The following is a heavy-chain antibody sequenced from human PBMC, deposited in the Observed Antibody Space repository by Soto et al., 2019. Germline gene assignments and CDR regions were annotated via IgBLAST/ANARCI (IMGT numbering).Heavy chain of an antibody. CDR3: ARDVGEGYCSGGSCRLNWFDP. V-gene: IGHV4-61*01. CDR1: GGSVSSGICY. D-gene: IGHD2-15*01. Sequence: SETLSLTCTVSGGSVSSGICYWSWIRQPPGKGLEWIGYIYYSGSTNYNPSLKSRVTISVDTSKNQFSLKLSSVTAADTAVYYCARDVGEGYCSGGSCRLNWFDPWGQGTLVTVSS. CDR2: IYYSGST. J-gene: IGHJ5*02.